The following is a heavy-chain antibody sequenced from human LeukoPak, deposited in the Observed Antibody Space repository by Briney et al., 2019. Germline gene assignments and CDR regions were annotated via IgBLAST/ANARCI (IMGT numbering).Heavy chain of an antibody. CDR3: ARDRLGYFQH. D-gene: IGHD6-19*01. Sequence: GGSLRLSCAASGFTFSSYAMAWVRQAPGKGLEWVANIKQDGSEKYYVDSVKGRFTISRDNAKNSLYLQMNSLRAEDTAVYYCARDRLGYFQHWGQGTLVTVSS. V-gene: IGHV3-7*01. CDR2: IKQDGSEK. CDR1: GFTFSSYA. J-gene: IGHJ1*01.